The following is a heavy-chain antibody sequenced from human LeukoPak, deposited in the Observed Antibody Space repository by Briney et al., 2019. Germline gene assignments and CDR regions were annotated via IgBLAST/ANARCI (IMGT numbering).Heavy chain of an antibody. CDR1: GGTFSSYA. Sequence: SVKVSCKASGGTFSSYAISWVRQAPGQGLEWMGRIIPILGIANYAQKFQGRVTITADKSTSTAYMELSSLRSEDTAVYYCARDPLVGDTTTNWFDPWGQGTLVTVSS. V-gene: IGHV1-69*04. J-gene: IGHJ5*02. CDR2: IIPILGIA. D-gene: IGHD1-26*01. CDR3: ARDPLVGDTTTNWFDP.